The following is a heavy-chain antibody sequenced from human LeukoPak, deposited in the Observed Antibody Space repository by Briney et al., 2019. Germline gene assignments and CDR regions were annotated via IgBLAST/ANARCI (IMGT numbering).Heavy chain of an antibody. J-gene: IGHJ4*02. D-gene: IGHD1-26*01. CDR3: ARDEKTAGASGQDY. V-gene: IGHV3-74*01. Sequence: GGSLRLSCAASGFTFGSYWMHWVRQAPGKGLVWVSRINTDGGDTIYADSVKGRFTISRDNAKNTLFLQMNSLRAEDTAVYYCARDEKTAGASGQDYWGQGTLVTVSS. CDR1: GFTFGSYW. CDR2: INTDGGDT.